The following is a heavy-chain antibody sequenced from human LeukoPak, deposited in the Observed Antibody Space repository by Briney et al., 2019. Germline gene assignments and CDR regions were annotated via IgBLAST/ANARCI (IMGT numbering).Heavy chain of an antibody. J-gene: IGHJ4*02. Sequence: ASVKVSCKASGYTFTSYGISWVRQAPGQGLEWMGWINAYNGNTNYAQKLQGRVTMTTDTSTSTAYMELRSLRSDDPAVYYCARVWFGELAFGYWGQGTLVTVSS. CDR3: ARVWFGELAFGY. D-gene: IGHD3-10*01. CDR2: INAYNGNT. CDR1: GYTFTSYG. V-gene: IGHV1-18*01.